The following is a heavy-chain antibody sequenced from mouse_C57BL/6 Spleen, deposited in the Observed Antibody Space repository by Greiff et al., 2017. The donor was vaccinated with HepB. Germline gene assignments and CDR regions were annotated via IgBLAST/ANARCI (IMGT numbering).Heavy chain of an antibody. CDR3: ARLYYYGSWFAY. V-gene: IGHV1-85*01. Sequence: QVQLQQSGPELVKPGASVKLSCKASGYTFTSYDINWVKQRPVQGLEWIGWIHPRDGSTKYNEKFKGKATLTVDTSSSTAYMELHSLTSEDSAVYFCARLYYYGSWFAYWGQGTLVTVSA. D-gene: IGHD1-1*01. CDR1: GYTFTSYD. CDR2: IHPRDGST. J-gene: IGHJ3*01.